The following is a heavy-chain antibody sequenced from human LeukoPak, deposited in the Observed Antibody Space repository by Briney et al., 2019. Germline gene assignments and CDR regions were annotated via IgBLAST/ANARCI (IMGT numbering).Heavy chain of an antibody. Sequence: GGSLRLSCTASGFTFSYYNMNWVRQAPGKGLEWVSSINSRGRSISYADSGRGRFTISRDNAKSSLYLQMNSLRAEDTAVYYCARGKTSAFRGVYLSFDYWGQGTLVTVSS. J-gene: IGHJ4*02. CDR3: ARGKTSAFRGVYLSFDY. CDR1: GFTFSYYN. CDR2: INSRGRSI. V-gene: IGHV3-21*01. D-gene: IGHD3-10*01.